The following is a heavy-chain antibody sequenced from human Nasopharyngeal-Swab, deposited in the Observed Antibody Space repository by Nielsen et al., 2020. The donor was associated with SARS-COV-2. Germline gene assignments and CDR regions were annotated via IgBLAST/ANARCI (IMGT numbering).Heavy chain of an antibody. J-gene: IGHJ4*02. Sequence: WIRQPPGKGLGYVSAISSNGGSTYYADSVKGRFTISRDNSKNTLYLQMSSLRAEDTAVYYCANSVDAAMADYWGQGTLVTVSS. V-gene: IGHV3-64D*08. D-gene: IGHD5-18*01. CDR3: ANSVDAAMADY. CDR2: ISSNGGST.